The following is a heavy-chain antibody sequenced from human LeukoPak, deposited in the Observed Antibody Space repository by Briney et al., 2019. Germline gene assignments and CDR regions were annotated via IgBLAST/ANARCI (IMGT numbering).Heavy chain of an antibody. CDR2: INHSGST. J-gene: IGHJ5*02. CDR3: ARPQPSGGYSYGYESWFDP. V-gene: IGHV4-34*01. CDR1: GGSFSGYY. Sequence: SETLSLTCAVYGGSFSGYYWSWIRQPPGKGLEWIGEINHSGSTNYNPSLKSRVTISVDTSKNQFSLKLSSVTAADTAVYYCARPQPSGGYSYGYESWFDPWGQGTLVTVSS. D-gene: IGHD5-18*01.